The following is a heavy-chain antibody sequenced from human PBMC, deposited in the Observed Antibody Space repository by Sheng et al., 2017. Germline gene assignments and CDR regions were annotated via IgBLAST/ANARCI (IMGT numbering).Heavy chain of an antibody. CDR1: GFTFSNYE. CDR3: AQMGKSLSYGDYRSPFHT. CDR2: ISGSGHSI. J-gene: IGHJ3*02. Sequence: EVQLVESGGGLVKPGGSRRLSCAASGFTFSNYEMNWVRQAPGKGLEWIAYISGSGHSIKYADSVRGRFIISRDNSKNTLYLQMNSLRADDTAVYYCAQMGKSLSYGDYRSPFHTWGQGTMVTVSS. D-gene: IGHD4-17*01. V-gene: IGHV3-48*03.